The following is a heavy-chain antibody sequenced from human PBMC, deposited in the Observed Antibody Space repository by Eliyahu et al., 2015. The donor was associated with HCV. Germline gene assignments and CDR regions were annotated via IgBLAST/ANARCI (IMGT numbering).Heavy chain of an antibody. CDR2: INPNSGGT. J-gene: IGHJ4*02. CDR1: XYISTGYY. CDR3: ARVLDYGDYAGCY. V-gene: IGHV1-2*02. D-gene: IGHD4-17*01. Sequence: QVQLVXSGAEVKKPGASVXVSCXASXYISTGYYMHWVRQAPGQGLEWMGWINPNSGGTNYAQKFQGRVTMTRDTSISAAYMELSRLRSDDTAVYYCARVLDYGDYAGCYWGQGTLVTVSS.